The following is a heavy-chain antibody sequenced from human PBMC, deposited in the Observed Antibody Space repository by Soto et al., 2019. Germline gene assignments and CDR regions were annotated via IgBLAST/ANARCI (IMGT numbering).Heavy chain of an antibody. Sequence: EVQLVESGGVVVQPGGSLRLSCAASGFIFDDYTMHWVRQAPGKGLEWVSVISRDGISTYYADSVKGRFTICRDNNKNSLYLQMTGLRTEDTALYYCATNRVPAAIRGSFDYWGQGTLVTVSS. CDR1: GFIFDDYT. CDR2: ISRDGIST. J-gene: IGHJ4*02. V-gene: IGHV3-43*01. D-gene: IGHD2-2*02. CDR3: ATNRVPAAIRGSFDY.